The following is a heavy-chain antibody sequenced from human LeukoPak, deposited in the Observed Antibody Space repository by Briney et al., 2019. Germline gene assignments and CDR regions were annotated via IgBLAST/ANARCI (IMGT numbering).Heavy chain of an antibody. V-gene: IGHV3-30*04. D-gene: IGHD1-1*01. CDR2: ISCDGSYN. CDR1: GFTFRTFA. CDR3: ARDVNIWNLNYNYFYGMDV. J-gene: IGHJ6*02. Sequence: PGGSLRLSCAASGFTFRTFAMHWVRQAPGKGLEWVAVISCDGSYNYYTDSVRGRFTISRDKSKNTLSLQMNSLGAEDTAVYYCARDVNIWNLNYNYFYGMDVWGQGTTVTVSS.